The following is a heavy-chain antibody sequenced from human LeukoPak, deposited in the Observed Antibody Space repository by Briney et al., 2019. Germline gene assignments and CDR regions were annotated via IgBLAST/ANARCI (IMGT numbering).Heavy chain of an antibody. V-gene: IGHV1-18*01. CDR3: VRSITIFGVVILFGY. CDR1: GYTFTSYG. J-gene: IGHJ4*02. Sequence: ASVKVSCKASGYTFTSYGISWVRQAPGQGLEWMGWISAYNGNTNYAQKLQGRVTMTTDTSTSTAYMELRSLRSDDTAVYYCVRSITIFGVVILFGYWGQGTLVTVSS. CDR2: ISAYNGNT. D-gene: IGHD3-3*01.